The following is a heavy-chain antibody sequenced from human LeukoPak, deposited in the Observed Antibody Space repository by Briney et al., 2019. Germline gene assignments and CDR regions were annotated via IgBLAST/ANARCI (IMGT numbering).Heavy chain of an antibody. V-gene: IGHV4-31*03. Sequence: SETLSLTCTVSGGSISSGGYYWSWIRQHPGKGLEWIGCIYYSGSTYYNPSLMSRVTISVDTSKNQFSLKLSSVTAADTAVYYCARAYDFNWFDPWGQGTLVTVSS. CDR2: IYYSGST. J-gene: IGHJ5*02. CDR1: GGSISSGGYY. CDR3: ARAYDFNWFDP. D-gene: IGHD3-3*01.